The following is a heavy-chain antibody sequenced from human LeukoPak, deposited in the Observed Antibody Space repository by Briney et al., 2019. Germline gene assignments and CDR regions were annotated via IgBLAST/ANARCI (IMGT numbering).Heavy chain of an antibody. V-gene: IGHV1-46*01. J-gene: IGHJ3*02. CDR3: ARGVEGIAVAGLDDAFDI. CDR1: GYTFTSYY. D-gene: IGHD6-19*01. Sequence: ASVKVSCKASGYTFTSYYMHWVRQAPGQGLEWMGIINPSGGSTSYAQKFQGRVTMTRGTSTSTVYMELSSLRSEDTAVYYCARGVEGIAVAGLDDAFDIWGQGTMVTVSS. CDR2: INPSGGST.